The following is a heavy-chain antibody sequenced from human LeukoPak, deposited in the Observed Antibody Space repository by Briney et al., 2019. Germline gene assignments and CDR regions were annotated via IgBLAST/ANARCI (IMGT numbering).Heavy chain of an antibody. CDR2: INPNSGGT. J-gene: IGHJ4*02. CDR1: GYTFTGYY. D-gene: IGHD6-13*01. CDR3: ARARQQLVQGVDY. V-gene: IGHV1-2*06. Sequence: ASVKVSCKASGYTFTGYYMHWVRQAPGQGLEWMGRINPNSGGTNYAQKFQGRVTMTRDTSISTAYMELGRLRSDDTAVYYCARARQQLVQGVDYWGQGTLVTVSS.